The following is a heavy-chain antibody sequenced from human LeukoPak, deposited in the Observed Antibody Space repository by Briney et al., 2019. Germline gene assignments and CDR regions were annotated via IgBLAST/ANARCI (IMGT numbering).Heavy chain of an antibody. J-gene: IGHJ4*02. V-gene: IGHV3-7*03. CDR1: GFTFSSYW. Sequence: GGSLRLSCAASGFTFSSYWMSWVRQAPGKGLEWVANIKQDGSEKYYVDSVKGRFTISRDNSKDTLYLQMNSLRAEDTAVYYCAKDRGLIAVAGLDYWGQGTLVTVSS. CDR2: IKQDGSEK. CDR3: AKDRGLIAVAGLDY. D-gene: IGHD6-19*01.